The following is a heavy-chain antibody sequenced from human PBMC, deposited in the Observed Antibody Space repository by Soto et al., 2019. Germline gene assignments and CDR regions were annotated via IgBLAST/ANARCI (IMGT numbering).Heavy chain of an antibody. CDR1: GGSISSYY. Sequence: QVQLRESGPGLVKPSETLSLTCTVSGGSISSYYWSWIRQPPGKGLEWIGYIYYSGSTNYNPSLKSRVTISVDTSKNQFSLKLSSVTAADTAVYYCARLGYCSGGSCYLYYYYYMDVWGKGTTVTVSS. CDR3: ARLGYCSGGSCYLYYYYYMDV. V-gene: IGHV4-59*08. J-gene: IGHJ6*03. CDR2: IYYSGST. D-gene: IGHD2-15*01.